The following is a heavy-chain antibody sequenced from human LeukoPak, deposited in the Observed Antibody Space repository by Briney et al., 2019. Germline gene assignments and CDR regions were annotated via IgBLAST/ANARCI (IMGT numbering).Heavy chain of an antibody. CDR1: GFTFSSYA. D-gene: IGHD2-15*01. CDR2: ISGSGGTA. V-gene: IGHV3-23*01. J-gene: IGHJ4*02. CDR3: AHAPGGSSSDY. Sequence: GGSLRLSCAASGFTFSSYAMGWVRQAPGKGLEWVSAISGSGGTAYYADSVKGRFTISRDNSKNTLYLQMNSLRAEDTAVYYCAHAPGGSSSDYWGQGTLVTVSS.